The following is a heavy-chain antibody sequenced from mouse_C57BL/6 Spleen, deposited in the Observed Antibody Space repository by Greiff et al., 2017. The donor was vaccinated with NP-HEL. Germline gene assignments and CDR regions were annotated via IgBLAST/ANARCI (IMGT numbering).Heavy chain of an antibody. D-gene: IGHD1-1*02. J-gene: IGHJ1*03. V-gene: IGHV1-52*01. CDR3: ARWGSYDWYFDV. Sequence: QVQLQQSGAELVRPGSSVKLSCKASGYTFTSYWMHWVKQRPIQGLEWIGNIDPSDSETHYNQKFKDKATLTVDKSSSTAYMQLSSLTSEDSAVYYCARWGSYDWYFDVWGTGTTVTVSS. CDR2: IDPSDSET. CDR1: GYTFTSYW.